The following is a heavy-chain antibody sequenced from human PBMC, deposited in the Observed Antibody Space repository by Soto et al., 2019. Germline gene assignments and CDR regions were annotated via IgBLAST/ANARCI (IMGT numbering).Heavy chain of an antibody. CDR3: AREGHKWLRRYGMDV. D-gene: IGHD5-12*01. Sequence: SETLSLTCTVSCGSISSGGYYWSWIRQHPGKGLEWIGYIYYSGSTYYNPSLKSRVTISVDTSKNQFSLKLSSVTAADTAVYYCAREGHKWLRRYGMDVWGQGTTVTVSS. CDR2: IYYSGST. CDR1: CGSISSGGYY. J-gene: IGHJ6*02. V-gene: IGHV4-31*03.